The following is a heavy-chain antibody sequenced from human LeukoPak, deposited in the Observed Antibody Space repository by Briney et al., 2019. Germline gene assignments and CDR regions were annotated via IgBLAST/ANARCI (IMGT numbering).Heavy chain of an antibody. CDR3: AENVVVTAKFDY. D-gene: IGHD2-21*02. CDR2: IYYSGST. J-gene: IGHJ4*02. V-gene: IGHV4-59*08. CDR1: GGSISSYY. Sequence: SETLSLTCTVSGGSISSYYWSWIRQPPGKGLEWIGYIYYSGSTNYNPSLKSRVTISVDTSKNQFSLKLSSVTAADTAVYYCAENVVVTAKFDYWGLGTLVTVSS.